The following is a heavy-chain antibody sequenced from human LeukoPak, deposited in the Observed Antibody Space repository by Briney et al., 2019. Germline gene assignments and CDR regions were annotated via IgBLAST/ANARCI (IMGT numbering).Heavy chain of an antibody. D-gene: IGHD6-13*01. CDR1: GFTFSSYG. V-gene: IGHV3-33*06. J-gene: IGHJ5*02. Sequence: GRSLRLSCAASGFTFSSYGMHWVRQAPGKGLEWVAVIWYDGSNKYYADSVKGRFTISRDNSKNTLYLQMNSLRAEDTAVYYCAKGGQQLVWWLVPWRQRPLVTVSS. CDR2: IWYDGSNK. CDR3: AKGGQQLVWWLVP.